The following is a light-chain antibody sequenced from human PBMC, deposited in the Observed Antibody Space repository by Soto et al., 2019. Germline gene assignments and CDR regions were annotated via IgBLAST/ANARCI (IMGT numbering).Light chain of an antibody. V-gene: IGKV3-20*01. J-gene: IGKJ4*01. CDR3: QHYRTP. CDR1: QSVSSSY. CDR2: GAS. Sequence: EIVLTQSPGTLSLSPGERATLSCRASQSVSSSYLAWYQQKPGQPPRLLIYGASSRATGIPDRFSGSGSGTDFTLTITRLEPEDFAVYYRQHYRTPFGGGTKVEIK.